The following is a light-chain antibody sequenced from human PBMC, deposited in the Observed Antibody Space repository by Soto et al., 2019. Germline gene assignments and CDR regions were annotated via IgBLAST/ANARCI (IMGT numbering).Light chain of an antibody. CDR2: LGY. CDR1: QSLLHSNGYNY. J-gene: IGKJ2*01. V-gene: IGKV2-28*01. Sequence: DIVMTQSPLSLPVTPGEPASISCRSSQSLLHSNGYNYLDWYLQKPGQSPQLLIYLGYNRASGVPDRFSGSGSGTDFTLKISRVEAEDVGVYYCMQAEYTFGQGTKLEIK. CDR3: MQAEYT.